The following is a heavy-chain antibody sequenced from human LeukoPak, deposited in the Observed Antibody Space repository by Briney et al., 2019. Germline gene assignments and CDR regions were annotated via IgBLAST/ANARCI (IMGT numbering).Heavy chain of an antibody. J-gene: IGHJ6*03. D-gene: IGHD2-15*01. CDR2: ISSTSTYI. CDR3: ARAPSDRTSYMDV. Sequence: GGSLRLSCAASGFTFSTYSMNWVRQAPGKGLEWVSSISSTSTYIYYADSVKGRFTVSRDNVKNSLCLQMNSLRAEDTALYYCARAPSDRTSYMDVWGKGTTVTVSS. V-gene: IGHV3-21*01. CDR1: GFTFSTYS.